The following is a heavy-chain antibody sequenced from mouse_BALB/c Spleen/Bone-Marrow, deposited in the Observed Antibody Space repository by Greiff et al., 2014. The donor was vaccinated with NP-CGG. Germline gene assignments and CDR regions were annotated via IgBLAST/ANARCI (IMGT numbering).Heavy chain of an antibody. J-gene: IGHJ4*01. D-gene: IGHD1-2*01. CDR1: GFSLTNYG. CDR2: IWADGST. CDR3: ARITASTGAMNY. Sequence: VKLVESGPGLVAPSQTLSITCTVSGFSLTNYGVHWVRQPPGKGLEWLGVIWADGSTNYYSALMSRLSIMTDNSKSKVFFKMNCLQTDVTAMYYCARITASTGAMNYWGQGTSVTVSS. V-gene: IGHV2-9*02.